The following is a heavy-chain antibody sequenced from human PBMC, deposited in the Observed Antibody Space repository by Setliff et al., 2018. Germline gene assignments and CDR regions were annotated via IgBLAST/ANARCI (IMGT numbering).Heavy chain of an antibody. Sequence: LSLTCAVYGGSFSGYYWSWIRQPPGKGPEWIGEINHSGSTNYNPSLKSRVTISVDTSKNQFSLKLSSVTAADTAVYYCARGKVLYDYVWGSYRYEDYYYGMDVWGQGTTVTVSS. CDR3: ARGKVLYDYVWGSYRYEDYYYGMDV. V-gene: IGHV4-34*01. J-gene: IGHJ6*02. D-gene: IGHD3-16*02. CDR1: GGSFSGYY. CDR2: INHSGST.